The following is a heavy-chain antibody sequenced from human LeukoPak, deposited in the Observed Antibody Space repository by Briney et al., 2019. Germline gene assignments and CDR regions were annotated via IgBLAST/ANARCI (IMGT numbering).Heavy chain of an antibody. V-gene: IGHV2-5*01. Sequence: SGPTLVKPTQTLTLTCTFSGFLLTTTGVGVGWIRQPPGKALGCVALIYWNDGIRYSPSLQSRLTITKDTSKNQVVLTLTNMDPVDTATYYCAHTTSSTWPFDYWGQGTLVTVS. CDR3: AHTTSSTWPFDY. J-gene: IGHJ4*02. CDR2: IYWNDGI. CDR1: GFLLTTTGVG. D-gene: IGHD6-13*01.